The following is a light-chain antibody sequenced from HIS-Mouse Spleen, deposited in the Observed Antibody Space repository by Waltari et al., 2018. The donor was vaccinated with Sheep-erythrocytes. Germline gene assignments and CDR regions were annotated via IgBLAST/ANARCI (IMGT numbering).Light chain of an antibody. CDR1: QSLVYSDGNTF. Sequence: DVVMTQSPLSLPVTLGQPASISCRSSQSLVYSDGNTFLNWFQHRPGQSPRRRNYKVCSRDSGIEDTFSGSGSGTDFTLKISRVEAEDVGVYYCMKGTHGLTFGGGTKVEIK. J-gene: IGKJ4*01. V-gene: IGKV2-30*01. CDR3: MKGTHGLT. CDR2: KVC.